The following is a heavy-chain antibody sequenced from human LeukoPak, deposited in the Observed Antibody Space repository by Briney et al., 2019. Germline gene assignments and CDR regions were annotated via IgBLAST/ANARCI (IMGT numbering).Heavy chain of an antibody. CDR2: IYYSGST. J-gene: IGHJ6*03. Sequence: MASETLSLTCTVSGGSISNYWSWIRQPPGKGLEWIGYIYYSGSTNYNPSLKSRVTISVDTSKNQFSLKLSSVTAADTAVYYCARVLSGSEQWLAYYYYYYMDVWGKGTTVTVSS. V-gene: IGHV4-59*01. CDR1: GGSISNY. D-gene: IGHD6-19*01. CDR3: ARVLSGSEQWLAYYYYYYMDV.